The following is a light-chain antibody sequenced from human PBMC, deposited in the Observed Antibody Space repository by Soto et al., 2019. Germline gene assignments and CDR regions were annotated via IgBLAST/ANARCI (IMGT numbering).Light chain of an antibody. V-gene: IGLV2-14*01. J-gene: IGLJ1*01. CDR3: SSYTDVVTLEV. Sequence: SVLTQPASVSGSLGQSITISCTGTSTDFGGQNYVSWYQQHPGRAPKLILYEVSNRPSGISNRFPGSKSGNTASLTISGLQSEDEADYYCSSYTDVVTLEVFGPGTKVTVL. CDR1: STDFGGQNY. CDR2: EVS.